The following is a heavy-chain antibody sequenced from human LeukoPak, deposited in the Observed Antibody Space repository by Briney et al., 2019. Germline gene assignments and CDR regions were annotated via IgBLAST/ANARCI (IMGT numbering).Heavy chain of an antibody. D-gene: IGHD3-22*01. J-gene: IGHJ6*02. CDR2: ISSSSSTI. Sequence: GGSLRLSCAASGFTVSSSYMSWVRQAPGKGLEWVSHISSSSSTIYYADSVKGRFTVSRDSAKNSLYLQMSSLRDEDTAVYYCASTSPYHYDSSGDTYGMDVWGQGTTVTVSS. V-gene: IGHV3-48*02. CDR1: GFTVSSSY. CDR3: ASTSPYHYDSSGDTYGMDV.